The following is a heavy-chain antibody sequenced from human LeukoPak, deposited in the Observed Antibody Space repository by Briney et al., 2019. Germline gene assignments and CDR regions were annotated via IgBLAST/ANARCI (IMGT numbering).Heavy chain of an antibody. Sequence: GGSLRLSCAASGFTFSSYAMSWVRQAPGKGLEWVSAISGSGGSTYYADSVKGRFTISRDNSKNTLYLQMNSLRAEDTAVYYCARGEYSSSSELFDYWGQGTLVTVSS. V-gene: IGHV3-23*01. CDR2: ISGSGGST. J-gene: IGHJ4*02. CDR3: ARGEYSSSSELFDY. CDR1: GFTFSSYA. D-gene: IGHD6-6*01.